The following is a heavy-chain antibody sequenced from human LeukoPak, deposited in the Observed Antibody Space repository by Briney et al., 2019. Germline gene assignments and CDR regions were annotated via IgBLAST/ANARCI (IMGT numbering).Heavy chain of an antibody. CDR1: GFTFSSYG. V-gene: IGHV3-33*06. J-gene: IGHJ4*02. Sequence: GGSLRLSCAASGFTFSSYGMHWVRQAPGKGLEWVAVIWYDGSNKYYADSVKGRFTIPRDNSKNTLYLQMNSLRAEDTAVYYCAKDYYDSSGFSAFDCWGQGTLVTVSS. CDR2: IWYDGSNK. D-gene: IGHD3-22*01. CDR3: AKDYYDSSGFSAFDC.